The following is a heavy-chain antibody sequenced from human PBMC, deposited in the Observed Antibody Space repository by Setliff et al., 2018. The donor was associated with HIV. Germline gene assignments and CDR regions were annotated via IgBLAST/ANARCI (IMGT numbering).Heavy chain of an antibody. CDR1: GFTFNNYW. J-gene: IGHJ4*02. CDR2: IKGDGSET. V-gene: IGHV3-7*03. CDR3: TRHRGSFDY. Sequence: GGSLRLSCESSGFTFNNYWMSWVRQAPGKRPEWVANIKGDGSETYYVDSVKGRFIISRDDSKNMAYLQMNSLRTEDTAIYYCTRHRGSFDYWGLGTLVTVSS. D-gene: IGHD1-26*01.